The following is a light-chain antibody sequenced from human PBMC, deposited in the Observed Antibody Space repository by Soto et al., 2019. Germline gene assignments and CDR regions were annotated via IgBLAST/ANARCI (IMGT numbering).Light chain of an antibody. V-gene: IGKV3-15*01. CDR1: QSVSSN. CDR3: QQYNNWSPAYT. CDR2: GAS. J-gene: IGKJ2*01. Sequence: EIVMPQSPATLSVSPGERATLSCRASQSVSSNLAWYQQKPGQAPRLLIYGASTRATGIPARFSGSGSGTEFTLTISSLQSEDFAVYYCQQYNNWSPAYTFGQGTKLEIK.